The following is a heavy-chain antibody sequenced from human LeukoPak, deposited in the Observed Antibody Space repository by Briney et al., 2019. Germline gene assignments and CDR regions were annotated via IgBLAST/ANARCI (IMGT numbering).Heavy chain of an antibody. CDR2: INQDGSQK. CDR3: ARLKDDVTKLDY. Sequence: GGSLRLSCAASGFTFNTYWMSWVRQAPGKGLEWVANINQDGSQKRYVDSVQGRFTISRDNTKNSLFLQMNSLRAEDTAVYYCARLKDDVTKLDYWGQGTLVTVSS. V-gene: IGHV3-7*01. D-gene: IGHD2-8*01. CDR1: GFTFNTYW. J-gene: IGHJ4*02.